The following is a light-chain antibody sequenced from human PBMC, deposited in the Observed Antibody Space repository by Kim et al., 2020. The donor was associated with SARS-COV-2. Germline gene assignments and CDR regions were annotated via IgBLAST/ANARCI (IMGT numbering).Light chain of an antibody. V-gene: IGKV3-20*01. CDR1: QSVRSPY. Sequence: SPGESATLPCRGSQSVRSPYFAWSQQNPGQAPRLLIYETSSRATGIPVRFSGSGSGTDFTLTINRLEPEDFAVYYCQQYGNSPITFGPGTKVDIK. J-gene: IGKJ3*01. CDR2: ETS. CDR3: QQYGNSPIT.